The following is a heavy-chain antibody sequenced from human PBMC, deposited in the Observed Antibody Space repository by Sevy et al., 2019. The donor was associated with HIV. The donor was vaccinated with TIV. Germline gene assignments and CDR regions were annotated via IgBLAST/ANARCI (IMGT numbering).Heavy chain of an antibody. Sequence: SETLSLTAGVSGGPSSGYSGTGVRQSPGKGREWIGNIYFTGNTDYSPSLKIRVSLSLDTSKSQFSLTLNSVTAADTAVYYCARDSTTRPRVLDYWGQGTLVTVS. J-gene: IGHJ4*02. CDR3: ARDSTTRPRVLDY. D-gene: IGHD1-1*01. CDR2: IYFTGNT. CDR1: GGPSSGYS. V-gene: IGHV4-59*01.